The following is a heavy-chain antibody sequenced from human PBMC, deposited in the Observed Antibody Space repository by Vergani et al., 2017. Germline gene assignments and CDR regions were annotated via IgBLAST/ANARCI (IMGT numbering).Heavy chain of an antibody. CDR3: TRHGRSGWAGYFQH. CDR1: GGSFSDDTHY. V-gene: IGHV4-61*02. D-gene: IGHD6-19*01. CDR2: IFKSGDF. Sequence: QVQLQESDPGLLKTSQTLSLTCTISGGSFSDDTHYWSWNWVRQPAGKGLEWIGRIFKSGDFNYNPSLESRLTMSVDTSKNQFSLNLTSVTAADTAVYYCTRHGRSGWAGYFQHWGQGTLVTASS. J-gene: IGHJ1*01.